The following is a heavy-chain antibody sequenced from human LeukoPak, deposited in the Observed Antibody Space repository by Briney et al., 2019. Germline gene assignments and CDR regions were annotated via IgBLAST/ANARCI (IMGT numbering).Heavy chain of an antibody. V-gene: IGHV7-4-1*02. D-gene: IGHD3/OR15-3a*01. CDR3: ARVGLPHHYYYMDV. CDR1: GYTFTSYA. CDR2: VNTNTGNP. Sequence: ASVTVSCKASGYTFTSYAMNWVRQAPGQGLEWMGWVNTNTGNPTYAQGFTGRFVFSLDTSVSTAYLQISSLKAEDTAVYYCARVGLPHHYYYMDVWGKGTTVTVSS. J-gene: IGHJ6*03.